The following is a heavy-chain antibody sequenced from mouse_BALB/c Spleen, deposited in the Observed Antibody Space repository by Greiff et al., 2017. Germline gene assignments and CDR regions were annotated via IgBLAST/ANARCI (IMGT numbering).Heavy chain of an antibody. CDR3: ASRTYWFAY. CDR2: ISSGGSYT. V-gene: IGHV5-9-4*01. Sequence: EVKVVESGGGLVNPGGSLKLSCAASGFTFSSYAMSWVRQSPEKRLEWVAEISSGGSYTYYPDTVTGRFTISRDNAKNTLYLEMSSLRSEDTAMYYWASRTYWFAYWGQGTLVTVSA. CDR1: GFTFSSYA. J-gene: IGHJ3*01.